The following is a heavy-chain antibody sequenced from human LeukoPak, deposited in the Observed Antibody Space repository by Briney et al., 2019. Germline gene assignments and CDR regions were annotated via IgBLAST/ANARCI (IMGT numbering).Heavy chain of an antibody. CDR1: GATFVSHS. CDR2: IVPMFGTD. Sequence: GASVKVSCKASGATFVSHSISWVRQAPGQGLEWMGGIVPMFGTDVYAQRFQGRVTVTADESTTTAYMELISLTSEDTAMYYCARGLYDNHGRPQRFDYWGQGTLVTVSS. CDR3: ARGLYDNHGRPQRFDY. D-gene: IGHD1-14*01. V-gene: IGHV1-69*13. J-gene: IGHJ4*02.